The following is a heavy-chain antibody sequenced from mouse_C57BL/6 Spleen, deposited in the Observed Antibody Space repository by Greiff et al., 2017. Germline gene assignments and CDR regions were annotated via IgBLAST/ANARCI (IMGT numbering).Heavy chain of an antibody. Sequence: QVQLKQSGAELARPGASVKLSCTASGYTFTSYGISWVKQRTGQGLEWIGEIYPRSGNTYYNETFKGTATLTADKSSSTAYMELRSLTSEDSAVDFWARSHYYNGSRGNWYFDVWGKGTTVTVSS. J-gene: IGHJ1*03. V-gene: IGHV1-81*01. CDR1: GYTFTSYG. CDR3: ARSHYYNGSRGNWYFDV. D-gene: IGHD1-1*01. CDR2: IYPRSGNT.